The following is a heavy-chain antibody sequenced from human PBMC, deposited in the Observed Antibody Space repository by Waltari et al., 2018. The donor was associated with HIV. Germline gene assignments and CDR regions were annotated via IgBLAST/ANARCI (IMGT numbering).Heavy chain of an antibody. J-gene: IGHJ4*02. Sequence: DVQLVQSGAEIKKPGESLKIACKGSGYSFTTNGIGWVRQMPRKGLDWMAILYPDDSDTRYTPSFRGQVTISVDRSISTAHLSWRRLKTSDTGIYYCVTSAYGANSWIDYWGQGTPVTVSS. CDR1: GYSFTTNG. D-gene: IGHD3-10*01. CDR3: VTSAYGANSWIDY. CDR2: LYPDDSDT. V-gene: IGHV5-51*01.